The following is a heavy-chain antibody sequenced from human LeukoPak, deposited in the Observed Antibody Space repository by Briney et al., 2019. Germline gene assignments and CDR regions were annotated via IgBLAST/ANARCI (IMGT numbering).Heavy chain of an antibody. CDR2: ISFDGNQE. J-gene: IGHJ4*02. Sequence: PGGSLRLSCEASGFTFDNYAMHWVRQAPGRQLEWVAVISFDGNQEYYPDSVKGRFTISRDNSKNTLYLQMNGLKTEDTAVYYCAREGSIVARTDYWGQGALVIVSS. D-gene: IGHD3-16*02. V-gene: IGHV3-30-3*01. CDR3: AREGSIVARTDY. CDR1: GFTFDNYA.